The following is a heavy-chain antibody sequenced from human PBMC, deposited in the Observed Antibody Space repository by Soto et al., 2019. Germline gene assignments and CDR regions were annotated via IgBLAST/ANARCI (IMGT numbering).Heavy chain of an antibody. V-gene: IGHV1-18*01. CDR3: ACDMGDGSGSYYGY. CDR2: ISAYNGNT. Sequence: QVQLVQSGAEVKKPGASVKVSCKASGYTFTSYGISWVRQAPGQGLEWMGWISAYNGNTNYAQKLQGRVTMTTDTPKSTAYMELRRLISDDPAVYYCACDMGDGSGSYYGYCGQGTLVTVSS. J-gene: IGHJ4*02. CDR1: GYTFTSYG. D-gene: IGHD3-10*01.